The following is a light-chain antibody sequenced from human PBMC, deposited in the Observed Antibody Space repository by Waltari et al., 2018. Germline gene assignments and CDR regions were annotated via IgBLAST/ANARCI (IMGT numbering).Light chain of an antibody. CDR1: QSVTRA. J-gene: IGKJ1*01. CDR3: QHYLRLPVT. Sequence: EIVLTQSPGTLSLSPGESATLSGRTSQSVTRALAGYQQKPGQAPRLLIYGASNRATGIPDRFSGSGSGTDFSLTISSLEPEDFAVYYCQHYLRLPVTFGQGTQVEVK. CDR2: GAS. V-gene: IGKV3-20*01.